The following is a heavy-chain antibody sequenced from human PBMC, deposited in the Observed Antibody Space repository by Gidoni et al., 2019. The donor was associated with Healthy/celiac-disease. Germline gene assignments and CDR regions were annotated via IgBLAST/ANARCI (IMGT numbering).Heavy chain of an antibody. CDR1: GVSFSGYY. Sequence: QVQLQQWGAGLLQPSETLSLTCAVYGVSFSGYYWSWIRQPPGKGLEWFGEINHSGSTNYNPSLKSRVTISVDTSKNQFSLKLSSVTAADTAVYYCARGIAARPGWFDPWGQGTLVTVSS. CDR3: ARGIAARPGWFDP. J-gene: IGHJ5*02. V-gene: IGHV4-34*01. D-gene: IGHD6-6*01. CDR2: INHSGST.